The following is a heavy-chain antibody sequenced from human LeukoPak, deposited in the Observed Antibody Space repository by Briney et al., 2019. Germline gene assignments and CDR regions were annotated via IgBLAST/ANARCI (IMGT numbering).Heavy chain of an antibody. CDR2: IYYSGST. Sequence: PSETLSLTCTVYGGSFSGYYWSWIRQPPGKGLEWIGYIYYSGSTNYNPSLKSRVTISVDTSKNQFSLKLSSVTAADTAVYYCAVSTYGHYYYGMDVWGQGTTVTVSS. CDR1: GGSFSGYY. V-gene: IGHV4-59*08. D-gene: IGHD2/OR15-2a*01. J-gene: IGHJ6*02. CDR3: AVSTYGHYYYGMDV.